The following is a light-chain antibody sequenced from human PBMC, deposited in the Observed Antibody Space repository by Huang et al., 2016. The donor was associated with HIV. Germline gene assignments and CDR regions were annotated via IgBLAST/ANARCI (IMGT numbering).Light chain of an antibody. Sequence: IVLTQSPGTLSLSPGERATLSCRASQTVSSSYLAWYQQKPGQAPRLLVYGASSRATGIPDRFSGSGSGTDFTLTSSRLEPEDFAVYYSQQYVSSPYTFGQGTKLEIK. V-gene: IGKV3-20*01. CDR2: GAS. J-gene: IGKJ2*01. CDR1: QTVSSSY. CDR3: QQYVSSPYT.